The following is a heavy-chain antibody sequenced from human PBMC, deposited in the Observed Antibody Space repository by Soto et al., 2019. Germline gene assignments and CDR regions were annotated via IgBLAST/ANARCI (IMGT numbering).Heavy chain of an antibody. V-gene: IGHV4-59*01. D-gene: IGHD5-12*01. J-gene: IGHJ6*03. CDR3: ARGGYDISNPGDYYMDV. CDR2: IYYSGST. CDR1: GGSISSYY. Sequence: SETLSLTCTVSGGSISSYYWSWIRQPPGKGLEWIGYIYYSGSTNYNPSLKSRVTISVDTSKNQFSLKLSSVTAADTAVYYCARGGYDISNPGDYYMDVWGKGTTVTVSS.